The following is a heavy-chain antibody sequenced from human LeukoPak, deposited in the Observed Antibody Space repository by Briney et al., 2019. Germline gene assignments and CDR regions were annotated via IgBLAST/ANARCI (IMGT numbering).Heavy chain of an antibody. CDR2: INPGGGST. Sequence: ASVKVSCKASGYTFITYGFTWVRQAPGQGLEWMGIINPGGGSTSYAQKFQGRVTMTRDMSTSTVYMELSSLRSEDMAVYYCAREASAFDIWGQGTMVTVSS. CDR1: GYTFITYG. V-gene: IGHV1-46*01. CDR3: AREASAFDI. D-gene: IGHD5-12*01. J-gene: IGHJ3*02.